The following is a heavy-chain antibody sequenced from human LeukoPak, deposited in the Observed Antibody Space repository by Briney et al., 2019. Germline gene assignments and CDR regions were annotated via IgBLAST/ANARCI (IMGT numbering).Heavy chain of an antibody. Sequence: GASVKVSCKASGYTLTEYDVHWVRQAPGKGLEWMGRINPKNGEREYGQMFQGRVTMPRDTSISTVYMELDSLTSDDTDVYYCARGYYDFWTSYSFSRHIYFDPWGQGTLVTVSS. CDR3: ARGYYDFWTSYSFSRHIYFDP. CDR1: GYTLTEYD. CDR2: INPKNGER. D-gene: IGHD3-3*01. V-gene: IGHV1-2*05. J-gene: IGHJ5*02.